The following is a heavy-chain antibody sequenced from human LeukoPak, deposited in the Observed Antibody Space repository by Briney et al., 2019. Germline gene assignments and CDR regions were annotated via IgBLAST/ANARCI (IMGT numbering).Heavy chain of an antibody. D-gene: IGHD3-10*01. V-gene: IGHV1-2*02. Sequence: GASVKVSCKASGYTFTGYYMHWVRQAPGQGLEWMGWINPNSGGTNYAQKFQGRVTMTRDTSISTAYMELSRLRSDDTAVYYCARDYRMVRGAIRYYYYGMDVWGQGTTVTVSS. CDR2: INPNSGGT. CDR1: GYTFTGYY. CDR3: ARDYRMVRGAIRYYYYGMDV. J-gene: IGHJ6*02.